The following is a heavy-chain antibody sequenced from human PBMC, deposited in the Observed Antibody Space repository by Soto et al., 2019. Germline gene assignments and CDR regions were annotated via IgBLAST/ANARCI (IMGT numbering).Heavy chain of an antibody. V-gene: IGHV3-23*01. CDR3: ARIRSREFDY. CDR2: ISGNGGTT. J-gene: IGHJ4*02. D-gene: IGHD2-2*01. CDR1: GFTFSSYW. Sequence: PGGSLRLSCAVSGFTFSSYWMSWVRQAPGKGLEWVSNISGNGGTTYYADSVKGRFTISRDNSKNTLYLQMNSLRAEDTAVYYCARIRSREFDYWGQGTLVTVSS.